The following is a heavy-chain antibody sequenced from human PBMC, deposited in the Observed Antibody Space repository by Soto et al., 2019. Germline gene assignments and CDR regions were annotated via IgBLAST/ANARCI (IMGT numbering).Heavy chain of an antibody. D-gene: IGHD2-2*01. CDR2: IIPIFGTA. CDR3: ARVRDLGGTSFYYYYGMDV. J-gene: IGHJ6*02. CDR1: GGTFSSYA. Sequence: GASVKVSCKASGGTFSSYAISWVRQAPGQGLEWMGGIIPIFGTANYAQKFQGRVTITADESTSTAYVELSSLRSEDTAVYYCARVRDLGGTSFYYYYGMDVWGQGTTVTVSS. V-gene: IGHV1-69*13.